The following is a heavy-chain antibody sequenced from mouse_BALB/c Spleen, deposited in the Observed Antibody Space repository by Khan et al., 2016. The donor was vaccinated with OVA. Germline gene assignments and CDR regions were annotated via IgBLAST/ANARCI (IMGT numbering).Heavy chain of an antibody. J-gene: IGHJ4*01. CDR1: GYSITSNYA. V-gene: IGHV3-2*02. CDR3: ARGNYYGYAMDY. CDR2: ISYSGST. D-gene: IGHD1-1*01. Sequence: EVQLQESGPGLVKPSQSLSLTCTVTGYSITSNYAWNWLRQFPGNKLEWMGYISYSGSTNYNPSLKSRISITRDTSTNQFFLQLNSVTTEDTATYYCARGNYYGYAMDYWGQGTSITVSS.